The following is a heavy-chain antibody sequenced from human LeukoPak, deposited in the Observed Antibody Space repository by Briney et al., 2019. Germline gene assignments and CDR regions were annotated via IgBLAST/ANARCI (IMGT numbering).Heavy chain of an antibody. CDR3: AREREVQWLTPLSSYYYYGMDV. Sequence: GGSLRLSCAASGFTFSSYSMNLVRQAPGKGLEWVSSSSSSSSYIYYADSVKGRFTISRDNAKNSLYLQMNSLRAEDTAVYYCAREREVQWLTPLSSYYYYGMDVWGQGTTVTVSS. CDR2: SSSSSSYI. D-gene: IGHD6-19*01. J-gene: IGHJ6*02. V-gene: IGHV3-21*01. CDR1: GFTFSSYS.